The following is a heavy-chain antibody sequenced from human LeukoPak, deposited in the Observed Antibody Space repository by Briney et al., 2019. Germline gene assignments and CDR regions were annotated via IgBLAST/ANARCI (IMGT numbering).Heavy chain of an antibody. CDR3: ARGRPPTGGYDSSGWFDY. CDR1: GGSFSGYY. D-gene: IGHD3-22*01. J-gene: IGHJ4*02. V-gene: IGHV4-34*01. Sequence: SETLSLTRAVYGGSFSGYYWSWIRQPPGKGLEWIGEINHSGSTNYNPSLKSRVTISVDTSKNQFSLKLSSVTAADTAVYYCARGRPPTGGYDSSGWFDYWGQGTLVTVSS. CDR2: INHSGST.